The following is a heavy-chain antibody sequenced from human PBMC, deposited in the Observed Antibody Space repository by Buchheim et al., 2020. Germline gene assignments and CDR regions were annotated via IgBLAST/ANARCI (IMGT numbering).Heavy chain of an antibody. D-gene: IGHD3-22*01. CDR1: GGSISTYY. CDR3: ARRGYYYDSSGYYYFDC. CDR2: IYYSGST. V-gene: IGHV4-59*08. Sequence: QVQLQESGPGLVKPSETLSLTCTVSGGSISTYYWSWIRQPPGKGLEWIGSIYYSGSTNYNPSLKSRVTISVDTSKNHFSLKLSSVTAADTAVYYCARRGYYYDSSGYYYFDCWGQGTL. J-gene: IGHJ4*02.